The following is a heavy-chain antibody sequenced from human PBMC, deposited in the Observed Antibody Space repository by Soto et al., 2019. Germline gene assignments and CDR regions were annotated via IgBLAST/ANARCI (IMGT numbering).Heavy chain of an antibody. V-gene: IGHV3-30*18. CDR2: ISYDGSNK. Sequence: GGSLRLSCAASGFTFSSYGMHWVRQAPGKGLEWVAVISYDGSNKYYADSVKGRFTISRDNSKNTLYLQMNSLRAEDTAVYYCAKGRYCSGGSCYGNYYMDVWGKGTTVTVSS. CDR3: AKGRYCSGGSCYGNYYMDV. D-gene: IGHD2-15*01. CDR1: GFTFSSYG. J-gene: IGHJ6*03.